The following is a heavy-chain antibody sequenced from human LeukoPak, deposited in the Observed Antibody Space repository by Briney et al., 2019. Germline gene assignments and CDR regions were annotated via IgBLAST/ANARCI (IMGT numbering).Heavy chain of an antibody. V-gene: IGHV3-23*01. CDR2: ISASGGST. CDR1: GFTFSSSA. J-gene: IGHJ4*02. Sequence: GGSLRLSCAASGFTFSSSAMSWVRQVPGKGLEWVSGISASGGSTYYADSVRGRFTISRDNSKSTLYVQMNSLRDEDTAVYYCARDKGDYDTSGSLFVFGGQGTLVTVSS. D-gene: IGHD3-22*01. CDR3: ARDKGDYDTSGSLFVF.